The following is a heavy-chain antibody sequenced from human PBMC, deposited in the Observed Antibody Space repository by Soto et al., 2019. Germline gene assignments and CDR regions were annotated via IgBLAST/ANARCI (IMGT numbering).Heavy chain of an antibody. V-gene: IGHV3-21*01. CDR1: GFTFSSYS. Sequence: GGALRLSCAASGFTFSSYSMNWVRQAPGKGLEWVSSISSSSSYIYYADSVKGRFTISRDNAKNSLYLQMNSLRAEDTAVYYCARGNRDYYYGMDVWGQGTTVTVSS. CDR3: ARGNRDYYYGMDV. CDR2: ISSSSSYI. J-gene: IGHJ6*02.